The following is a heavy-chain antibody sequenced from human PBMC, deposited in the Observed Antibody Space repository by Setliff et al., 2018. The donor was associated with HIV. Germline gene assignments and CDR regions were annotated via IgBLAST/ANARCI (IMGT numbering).Heavy chain of an antibody. V-gene: IGHV3-23*01. J-gene: IGHJ6*03. Sequence: PGGSLRLSCAASGFTFSNFAMSWVRQAPGKGLEWVSAISGGGGKTDYADSVKGRLTISRDNSRNTLYLQMNSLRTEDTAVYYCAKDWGSRLSYSFYYMDVWGKGTTVTVSS. CDR2: ISGGGGKT. CDR3: AKDWGSRLSYSFYYMDV. D-gene: IGHD3-16*01. CDR1: GFTFSNFA.